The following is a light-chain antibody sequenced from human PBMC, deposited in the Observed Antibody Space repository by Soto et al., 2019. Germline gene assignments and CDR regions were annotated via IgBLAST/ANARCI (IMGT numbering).Light chain of an antibody. Sequence: EIVMTQSPATLSVSPGERATLSCRAGQNIHTNLAWYQQKPGQAPRLLIFDASARAVDIPGRFSGSKSGTEFTLTISSLQPEDFAVYYCHYYDKWPPGTFGQGTKVDIK. J-gene: IGKJ1*01. V-gene: IGKV3D-15*01. CDR3: HYYDKWPPGT. CDR1: QNIHTN. CDR2: DAS.